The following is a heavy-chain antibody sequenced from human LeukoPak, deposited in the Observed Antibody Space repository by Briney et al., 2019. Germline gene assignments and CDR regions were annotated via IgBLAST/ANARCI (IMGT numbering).Heavy chain of an antibody. CDR1: GFTFSSYW. J-gene: IGHJ4*02. V-gene: IGHV3-74*01. CDR3: AREMARDYSNHNFDY. D-gene: IGHD4-11*01. Sequence: GGSLRLSCAASGFTFSSYWMHWVRQAPGKGLVWVSRINSDGSSTSYADSVKGRFTISRDNAKNTLYLQMNSLRAEDTAVYYCAREMARDYSNHNFDYWGQGTLVTVSS. CDR2: INSDGSST.